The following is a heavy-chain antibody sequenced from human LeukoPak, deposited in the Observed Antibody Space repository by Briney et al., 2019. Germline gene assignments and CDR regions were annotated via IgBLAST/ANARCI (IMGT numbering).Heavy chain of an antibody. Sequence: PSETLSLTCTVSGASISSWYWSWIRQPPGKGLEWIGYIYGSGNTNYNPSLKSRATMSIDTSKNQFSLMLTSVTAADTATYYCARETSLAGFASGLGFNYWGQGILVTVSS. CDR2: IYGSGNT. CDR1: GASISSWY. CDR3: ARETSLAGFASGLGFNY. J-gene: IGHJ4*02. V-gene: IGHV4-59*01. D-gene: IGHD6-19*01.